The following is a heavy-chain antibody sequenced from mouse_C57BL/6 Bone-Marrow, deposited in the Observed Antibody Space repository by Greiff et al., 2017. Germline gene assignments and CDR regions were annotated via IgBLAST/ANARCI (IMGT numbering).Heavy chain of an antibody. Sequence: EVKLVESGGDLVKPGGSLKLSCAASGFTFSSYGMSWVRQTPDKRLEWVATISSGGSYTYSPDSVKGRFTISRDNAKNTLYLKMSSLKSEDTAMYYCARRYYYGSGRYFDVWGTGTTVTVSS. J-gene: IGHJ1*03. CDR1: GFTFSSYG. V-gene: IGHV5-6*02. CDR3: ARRYYYGSGRYFDV. D-gene: IGHD1-1*01. CDR2: ISSGGSYT.